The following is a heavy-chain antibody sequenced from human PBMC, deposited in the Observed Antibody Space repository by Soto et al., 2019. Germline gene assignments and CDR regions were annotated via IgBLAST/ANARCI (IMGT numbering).Heavy chain of an antibody. CDR2: IKEDGSEI. CDR1: GFTFSRYW. Sequence: GSLRLSCAASGFTFSRYWLTWVRQAPGKGLEWVANIKEDGSEIYYVGSVKGRFTTSRDNAKNSLYLQMNSLRAEDTAVYYCARIVSGRDYGDSIDCWGRGTLVTVSS. V-gene: IGHV3-7*03. CDR3: ARIVSGRDYGDSIDC. D-gene: IGHD4-17*01. J-gene: IGHJ4*02.